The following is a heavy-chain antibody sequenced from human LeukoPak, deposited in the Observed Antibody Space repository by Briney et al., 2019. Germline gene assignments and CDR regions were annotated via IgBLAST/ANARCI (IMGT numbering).Heavy chain of an antibody. D-gene: IGHD1-26*01. Sequence: GGSLRLSCAASGFTFSTSAMNWVRQVPGKGPEWLSYISTTSAKIYYADSVKGRFSVSRDNAKNSLYLQMNSLRDEDTAVYYCARVQSGSYYYYYYYYGMDVWGQGTTVTVSS. V-gene: IGHV3-48*02. CDR1: GFTFSTSA. CDR2: ISTTSAKI. CDR3: ARVQSGSYYYYYYYYGMDV. J-gene: IGHJ6*02.